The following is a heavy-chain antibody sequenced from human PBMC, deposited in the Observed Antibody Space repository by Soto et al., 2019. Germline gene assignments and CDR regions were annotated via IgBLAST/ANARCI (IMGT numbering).Heavy chain of an antibody. CDR3: AKGRSYYYYDGVDV. Sequence: GGSLRLSCAASGFTFRSCAMGWVRQAPGKGLEWVSDIIDSGASTYYADSVKGRFTISRDNSKSTLYLQMNSLRAEDTALYYCAKGRSYYYYDGVDVWGQGTTVTVSS. J-gene: IGHJ6*02. V-gene: IGHV3-23*01. CDR2: IIDSGAST. CDR1: GFTFRSCA.